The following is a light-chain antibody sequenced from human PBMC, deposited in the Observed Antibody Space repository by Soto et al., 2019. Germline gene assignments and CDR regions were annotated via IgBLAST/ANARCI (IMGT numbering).Light chain of an antibody. CDR1: QSVSSN. V-gene: IGKV3-15*01. CDR3: QQYNDWPET. Sequence: EILMTQSPATLSVSPGERATLSCRASQSVSSNLAWYQQKPGQAPRLLIYGASTRATGIPARFSGSGSGTEFTLTISSLQSEGFAVYYCQQYNDWPETFGQGTKVEIK. J-gene: IGKJ1*01. CDR2: GAS.